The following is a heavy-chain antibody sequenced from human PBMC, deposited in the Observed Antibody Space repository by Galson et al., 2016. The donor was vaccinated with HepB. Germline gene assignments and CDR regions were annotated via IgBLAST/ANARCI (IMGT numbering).Heavy chain of an antibody. D-gene: IGHD3-22*01. CDR1: GFGFSDYF. CDR3: AREVLFSSGYYDVVDL. Sequence: SLRLSCAASGFGFSDYFMSWIRQVPGKGLEWVSFISDSGSSRLYADSVKGRFTISRDTAKNSVYLQMNGLRVEDTAVYYCAREVLFSSGYYDVVDLWGQGTMVTVSP. J-gene: IGHJ3*01. CDR2: ISDSGSSR. V-gene: IGHV3-11*01.